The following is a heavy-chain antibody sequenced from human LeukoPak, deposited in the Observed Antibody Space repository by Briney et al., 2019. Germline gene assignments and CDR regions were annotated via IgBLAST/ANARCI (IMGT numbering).Heavy chain of an antibody. V-gene: IGHV3-23*01. J-gene: IGHJ4*02. CDR1: GFTFTSYA. Sequence: PGGSLRLSCAASGFTFTSYAMSWVRQAPGKGLEWVSAISGSGSNTYYAGSVKGRFTISRDNSKNTLYLQMNSLRAEDTAVYYCAKVRIVGATTGFDYWGQGTLVTVSS. CDR3: AKVRIVGATTGFDY. CDR2: ISGSGSNT. D-gene: IGHD1-26*01.